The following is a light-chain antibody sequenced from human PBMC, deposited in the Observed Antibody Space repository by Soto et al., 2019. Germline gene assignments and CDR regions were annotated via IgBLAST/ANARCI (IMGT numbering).Light chain of an antibody. V-gene: IGLV2-14*03. CDR1: SSDVGGYNY. Sequence: QSVLTQPASVSGSPGQSITISCTGTSSDVGGYNYVSWYQQHPGKVPKVMIYDVSNRPPGVSDRFSGSKSGNTASLTISGLQAEDEADYYCSSYTTAGTRIFGGGTQLTVL. J-gene: IGLJ2*01. CDR3: SSYTTAGTRI. CDR2: DVS.